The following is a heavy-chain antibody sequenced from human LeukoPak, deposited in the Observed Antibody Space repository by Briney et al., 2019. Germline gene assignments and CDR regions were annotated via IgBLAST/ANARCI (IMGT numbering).Heavy chain of an antibody. D-gene: IGHD3-10*01. J-gene: IGHJ4*02. CDR2: ISYDGSNK. CDR3: AKDLSGTSGGSGSYTFDY. CDR1: GFTFSSYG. Sequence: GGSLRLSCAASGFTFSSYGMHWVRQAPGKGLEWVAVISYDGSNKYYADSVKGRFTISRDNSKNTLYLQMNSLRAEDTAVYYCAKDLSGTSGGSGSYTFDYWGQGTLVTVSS. V-gene: IGHV3-30*18.